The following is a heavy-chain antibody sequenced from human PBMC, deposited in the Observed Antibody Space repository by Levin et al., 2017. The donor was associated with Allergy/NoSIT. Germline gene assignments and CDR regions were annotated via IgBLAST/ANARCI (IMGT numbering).Heavy chain of an antibody. CDR2: ISTNSAYI. V-gene: IGHV3-21*01. Sequence: GGSLRLSCAASGLTFSSYAVNWVRQAPGKGLEWISFISTNSAYIYYADSVRGRFTISRDNAKRSVSLQMNSLRADDTAVYYCARGPEVWGQGTPVTVSS. CDR3: ARGPEV. J-gene: IGHJ4*02. D-gene: IGHD1-14*01. CDR1: GLTFSSYA.